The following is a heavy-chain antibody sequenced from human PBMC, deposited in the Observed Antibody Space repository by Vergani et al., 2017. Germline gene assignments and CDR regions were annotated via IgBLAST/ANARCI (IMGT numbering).Heavy chain of an antibody. CDR2: IYYSGSP. V-gene: IGHV4-39*07. CDR1: GGSISSSSYY. D-gene: IGHD2-2*01. CDR3: ARERWGIVVVPAANADYYYYGMDV. J-gene: IGHJ6*02. Sequence: QLQLQESGPGLVKPSETLSLTCPVSGGSISSSSYYWGWVRQPPGKGLEWIGSIYYSGSPYYNPSLKSRVTISVDTSKNQFSLKLSSVTAADTAVYYCARERWGIVVVPAANADYYYYGMDVWGQGTTVTVSS.